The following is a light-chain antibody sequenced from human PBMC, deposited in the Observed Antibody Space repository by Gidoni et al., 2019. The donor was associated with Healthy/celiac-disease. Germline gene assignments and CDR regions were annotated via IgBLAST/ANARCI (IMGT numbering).Light chain of an antibody. J-gene: IGKJ2*01. V-gene: IGKV1-39*01. CDR3: QQSYSTPYT. Sequence: DTQMTQSPSSLPASVGDRVTITCRASQSISSYLNWYQQKPGKAPKLLIYAATSLQSGVPSRFSGSGSGTDFTLTISSLQPEDFATYYCQQSYSTPYTFXXXTRLEIK. CDR2: AAT. CDR1: QSISSY.